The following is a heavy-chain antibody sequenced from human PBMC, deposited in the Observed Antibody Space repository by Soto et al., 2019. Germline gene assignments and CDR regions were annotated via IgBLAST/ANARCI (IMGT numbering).Heavy chain of an antibody. CDR3: ARSQYVSSSPYYYYYGMDV. Sequence: PGGSLRLSCAASGFTFSSYGMHWVRQAPGKGLEWVAVIWYDGSNKYYADSVKGRFTISRDNSKNTLYLQMNSLRAEDTAVYYCARSQYVSSSPYYYYYGMDVWGQGTTVTVSS. CDR2: IWYDGSNK. J-gene: IGHJ6*02. V-gene: IGHV3-33*01. CDR1: GFTFSSYG. D-gene: IGHD6-6*01.